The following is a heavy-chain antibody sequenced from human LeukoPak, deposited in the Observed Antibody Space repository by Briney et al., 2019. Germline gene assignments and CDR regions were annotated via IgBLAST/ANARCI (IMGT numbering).Heavy chain of an antibody. J-gene: IGHJ4*02. CDR3: ARQDWLGDRYYFDS. V-gene: IGHV3-21*01. D-gene: IGHD3-9*01. CDR1: GFTFSNFW. Sequence: GGSLRLSCAASGFTFSNFWMSWVRQAPGKGLEWVSFISTSSSYIYYADSVKGRFTISRDNARNSLYLQMNSLRAEDTAVYYCARQDWLGDRYYFDSWGQGTLVTVSS. CDR2: ISTSSSYI.